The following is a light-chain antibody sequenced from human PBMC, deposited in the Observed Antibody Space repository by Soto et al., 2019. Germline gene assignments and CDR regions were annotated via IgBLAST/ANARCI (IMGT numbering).Light chain of an antibody. J-gene: IGKJ5*01. CDR3: QKYNSGLIT. CDR2: GAY. Sequence: DIQMTQSPSSVSASVGDRVTITCRASQVISTWLAWYQQKPGQAPKLLIYGAYTLQSGVPSRFSGSGSGTDFTLTISSLQPEDVAIYYCQKYNSGLITFGQGTRLGIK. CDR1: QVISTW. V-gene: IGKV1-27*01.